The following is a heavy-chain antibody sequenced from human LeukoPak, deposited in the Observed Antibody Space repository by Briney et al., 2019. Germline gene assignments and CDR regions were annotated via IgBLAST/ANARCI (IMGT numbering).Heavy chain of an antibody. D-gene: IGHD4-17*01. CDR2: INPSGGST. CDR1: GYTFTGTY. J-gene: IGHJ4*02. V-gene: IGHV1-46*01. Sequence: GASVKVSCKASGYTFTGTYIHWVRQAPGQGLEWMGIINPSGGSTSYAQKFQGRVTMTRDTSTSTVYMELSSLRSEDTAVYYCARAQTGDYPLGYWGQGTLVTVSS. CDR3: ARAQTGDYPLGY.